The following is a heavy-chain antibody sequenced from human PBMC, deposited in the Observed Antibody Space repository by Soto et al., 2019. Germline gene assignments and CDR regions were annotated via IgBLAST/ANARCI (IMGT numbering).Heavy chain of an antibody. Sequence: GGSLRLSCAASGFTFSSYSMNWVRKAPGKGLEWVSSISSSSSYIYYADSVKGRFTISRDNAKNSLYLQMNSLRAEDTAVYYCASEWHLKYWFDPWGQGTLVTVSS. J-gene: IGHJ5*02. CDR2: ISSSSSYI. V-gene: IGHV3-21*01. D-gene: IGHD5-12*01. CDR1: GFTFSSYS. CDR3: ASEWHLKYWFDP.